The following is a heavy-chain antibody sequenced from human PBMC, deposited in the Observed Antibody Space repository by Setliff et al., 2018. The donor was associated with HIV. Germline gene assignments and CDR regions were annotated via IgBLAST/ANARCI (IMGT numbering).Heavy chain of an antibody. D-gene: IGHD3-10*01. V-gene: IGHV4-39*01. J-gene: IGHJ6*02. CDR2: IYYNGNT. CDR1: GDSIDRTGYY. Sequence: PSETLSLTCTVSGDSIDRTGYYWGWIRQPPGKGLEWIGSIYYNGNTYNKPSLKSRVTLSVDTSKNQFSLKLNSVTAADTAVYYCARHGDSSGWFGAVYYGIDAWGQGTTVTVSS. CDR3: ARHGDSSGWFGAVYYGIDA.